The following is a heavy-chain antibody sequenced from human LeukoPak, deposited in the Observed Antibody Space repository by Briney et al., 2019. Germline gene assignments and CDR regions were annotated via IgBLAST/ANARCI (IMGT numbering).Heavy chain of an antibody. V-gene: IGHV4-61*08. D-gene: IGHD3/OR15-3a*01. J-gene: IGHJ4*02. CDR1: GGSISSGDYY. Sequence: ASQTLSLTCTVSGGSISSGDYYWSWIRQPPGKGLEWIGYIYYSGSTNYNPSLKSRVTISVDTSKNQFSLKLSSVTAADTAVYYCAREFGRGEALDYWGQGTLVTVSS. CDR3: AREFGRGEALDY. CDR2: IYYSGST.